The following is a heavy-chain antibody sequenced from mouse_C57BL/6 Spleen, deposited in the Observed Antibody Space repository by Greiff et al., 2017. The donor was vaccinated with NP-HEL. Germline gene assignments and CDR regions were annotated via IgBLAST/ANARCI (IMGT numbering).Heavy chain of an antibody. D-gene: IGHD2-5*01. V-gene: IGHV15-2*01. J-gene: IGHJ1*03. CDR2: IHPSIGET. CDR1: DSEVFPIAY. CDR3: AKNSNSYWYFDV. Sequence: SGSELRSPGSSVKLSCKDFDSEVFPIAYMSWVRQKPGHGLEWIEAIHPSIGETIYGEKFEDKATLDADTLSNTAYLELNSLTSEDSAIYYCAKNSNSYWYFDVWGTGTTVTVSS.